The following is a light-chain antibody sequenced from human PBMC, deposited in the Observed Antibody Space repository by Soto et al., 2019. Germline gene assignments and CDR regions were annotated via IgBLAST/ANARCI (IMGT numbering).Light chain of an antibody. J-gene: IGLJ3*02. CDR2: SHN. Sequence: QTVVTQPPSVSGAPGQRVTISCTGSTSNIGAGYDVHWYQQLPGTAPRLLISSHNNRPSGVPDRFFGSKSGTSASLTIIGLQAEDEADYYCQSYYISLSGSGVFGGGTKVTVL. V-gene: IGLV1-40*01. CDR3: QSYYISLSGSGV. CDR1: TSNIGAGYD.